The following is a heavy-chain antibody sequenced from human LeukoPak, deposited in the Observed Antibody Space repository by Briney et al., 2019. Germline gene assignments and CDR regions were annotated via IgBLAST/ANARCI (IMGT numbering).Heavy chain of an antibody. CDR1: GGSITDHF. D-gene: IGHD3-10*01. V-gene: IGHV4-4*09. J-gene: IGHJ3*02. CDR3: ARRFRTSASGILHHDAYDI. CDR2: IYGSP. Sequence: SETLSLTCTVSGGSITDHFWGWIRHTPGMGLEGIGHIYGSPTYNPSLKSRVTISDDTSENQIFLQMTSVTAADTAIYYCARRFRTSASGILHHDAYDIWGPGTEVIVSS.